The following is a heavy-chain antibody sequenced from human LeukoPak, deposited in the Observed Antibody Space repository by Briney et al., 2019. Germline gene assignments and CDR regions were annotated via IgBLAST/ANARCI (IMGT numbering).Heavy chain of an antibody. CDR1: GFTFSDHY. CDR3: ASRYCGGDCYSNYFDY. J-gene: IGHJ4*02. CDR2: ISSSSGYT. V-gene: IGHV3-11*06. D-gene: IGHD2-21*02. Sequence: GGSLRLSCAASGFTFSDHYMSWIRQAPGKGLEWVSYISSSSGYTNYADSVKGRFTISRDNAKNSLYLQMNSLRAEDTAVYYCASRYCGGDCYSNYFDYWGQGTLVTVSS.